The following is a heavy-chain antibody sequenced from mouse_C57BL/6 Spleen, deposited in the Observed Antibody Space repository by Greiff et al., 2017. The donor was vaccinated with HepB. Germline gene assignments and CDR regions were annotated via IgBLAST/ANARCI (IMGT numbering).Heavy chain of an antibody. CDR1: GYTFTDYY. D-gene: IGHD1-1*01. J-gene: IGHJ2*01. V-gene: IGHV1-19*01. CDR2: INPYNGGT. CDR3: ARSAVGYYFDY. Sequence: EVKLMESGPVLVKPGASVKMSCKASGYTFTDYYMNWVKQSHGKSLEWIGVINPYNGGTSYNQKFKGKATLTVDKSSSTAYMELNSLTSEDSAVYYCARSAVGYYFDYWGQGTTLTVSS.